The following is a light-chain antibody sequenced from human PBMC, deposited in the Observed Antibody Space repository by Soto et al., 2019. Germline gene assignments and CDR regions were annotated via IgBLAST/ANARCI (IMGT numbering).Light chain of an antibody. CDR2: SAS. Sequence: DIKMSQSPASLSASVGARVTITCRASQTISSYLNWYRQKPGAAPKLLIYSASTLQTGVPSRFSGSGFGTEYTLTISSLQPEDVASYYCQQTFRNPHPVGQGTKVDI. CDR1: QTISSY. J-gene: IGKJ2*01. V-gene: IGKV1-39*01. CDR3: QQTFRNPHP.